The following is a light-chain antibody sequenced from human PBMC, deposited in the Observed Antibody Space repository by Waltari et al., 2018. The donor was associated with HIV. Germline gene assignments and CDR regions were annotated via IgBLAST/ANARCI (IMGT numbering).Light chain of an antibody. J-gene: IGKJ2*01. CDR3: QQFEKWPSYT. V-gene: IGKV3-15*01. CDR2: DSR. CDR1: QGVGTN. Sequence: EIMLTQSPATLSASPGDRVTLTCRASQGVGTNLAWYQQRSGQPPRRLMPDSRTRAPGVPARFSGSGSGTAFTLTISNLQSDDFAVYYCQQFEKWPSYTFGQGTRLE.